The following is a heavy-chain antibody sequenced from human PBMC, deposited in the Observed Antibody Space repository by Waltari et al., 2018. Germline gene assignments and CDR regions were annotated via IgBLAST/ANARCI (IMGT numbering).Heavy chain of an antibody. CDR2: ISGSGSKC. J-gene: IGHJ5*02. D-gene: IGHD2-2*01. V-gene: IGHV3-23*01. CDR1: GFIFSSYD. CDR3: AKGPAARTNWFDP. Sequence: EVQLLESGGGLVQPGGSLRLSCAASGFIFSSYDMSWVRQATGKVLGWFSWISGSGSKCHYADSVMGRFTISRDNSRTTVYLQMNSLRAEDTAVYYCAKGPAARTNWFDPWGQGTLVTVSS.